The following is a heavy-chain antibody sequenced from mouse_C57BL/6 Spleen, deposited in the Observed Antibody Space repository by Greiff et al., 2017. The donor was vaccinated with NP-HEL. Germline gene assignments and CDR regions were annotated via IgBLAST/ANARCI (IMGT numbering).Heavy chain of an antibody. J-gene: IGHJ4*01. CDR3: ARFYYGSAMDY. Sequence: EVKLQESGPVLVKPGASVKMSCKASGYTFTDYYMNWVKQSHGKSLEWIGVINPYNGGTSYNQKFKGKATLTVDKSSSTAYMELNSLTSEDSAVYYCARFYYGSAMDYWGQGTSVTVSS. D-gene: IGHD1-1*01. CDR2: INPYNGGT. V-gene: IGHV1-19*01. CDR1: GYTFTDYY.